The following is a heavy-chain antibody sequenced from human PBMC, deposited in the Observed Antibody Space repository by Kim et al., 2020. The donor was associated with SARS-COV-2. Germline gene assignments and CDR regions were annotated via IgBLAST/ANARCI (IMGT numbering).Heavy chain of an antibody. Sequence: GGSLRLSCAASGFTFSSYAMHWVRQAPGKGLEWVAVISYDGSNKYYADSVKGRFTISRDNSKNTLYLQMNSLRAEDTAVYYCARARVVVVPAAPDYWGQG. J-gene: IGHJ4*02. CDR3: ARARVVVVPAAPDY. D-gene: IGHD2-2*01. CDR2: ISYDGSNK. V-gene: IGHV3-30*04. CDR1: GFTFSSYA.